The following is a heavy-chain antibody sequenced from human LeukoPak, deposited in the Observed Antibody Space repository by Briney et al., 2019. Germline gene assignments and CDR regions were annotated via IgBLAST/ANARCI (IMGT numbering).Heavy chain of an antibody. J-gene: IGHJ4*02. CDR3: ARELMRIAVAGGDY. V-gene: IGHV3-74*01. CDR1: GFTFSSYW. CDR2: INSGGSST. Sequence: GGSLRLSCAASGFTFSSYWMHWVRQAPGKGLVWVSRINSGGSSTTYADSVKGRFTISRDNAKNTLNLQMNSLRVEDTAVYYCARELMRIAVAGGDYWGQGTLVTVSS. D-gene: IGHD6-19*01.